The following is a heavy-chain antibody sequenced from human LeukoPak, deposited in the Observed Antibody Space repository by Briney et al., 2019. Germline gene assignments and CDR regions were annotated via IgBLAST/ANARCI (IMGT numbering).Heavy chain of an antibody. CDR1: GGAFSSYA. CDR2: IIPIFGIA. J-gene: IGHJ4*02. Sequence: SVKVSCKASGGAFSSYAISWVRQAPGQGLEWMGRIIPIFGIANYAQKFQGRVTITADKSTSTAYMELSSLRSEDTAVYYCARDEWELLGDYYFDYWGQGTLVTVSS. V-gene: IGHV1-69*04. D-gene: IGHD1-26*01. CDR3: ARDEWELLGDYYFDY.